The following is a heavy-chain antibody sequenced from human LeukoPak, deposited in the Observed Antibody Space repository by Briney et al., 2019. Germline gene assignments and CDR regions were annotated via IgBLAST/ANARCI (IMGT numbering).Heavy chain of an antibody. D-gene: IGHD2-2*01. CDR1: GYTFTSYA. J-gene: IGHJ4*02. CDR3: ARGDIVVVPAANPPLEY. CDR2: IIPILGIA. V-gene: IGHV1-69*04. Sequence: AASVKVSCKASGYTFTSYAISWVRQAPGQGLERMGRIIPILGIANYAQKFQGRVTITADKSTSTAYMELSSLRSEDTAVYYCARGDIVVVPAANPPLEYWGQGTLVTVSS.